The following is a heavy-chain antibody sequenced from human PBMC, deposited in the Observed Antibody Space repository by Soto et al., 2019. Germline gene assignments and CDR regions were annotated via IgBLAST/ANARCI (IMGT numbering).Heavy chain of an antibody. D-gene: IGHD3-10*01. CDR3: ARLGPYGSGSYSFRYNWFDP. Sequence: GASVKVSCKASGYTFTSYDINWVRQATGQGLEWMGWMNPNSGNTGYAQKFQGRVTMTRSTSISTAYMELSSLRAEDTAVYYCARLGPYGSGSYSFRYNWFDPWGQGTLVTVSS. CDR1: GYTFTSYD. V-gene: IGHV1-8*01. CDR2: MNPNSGNT. J-gene: IGHJ5*02.